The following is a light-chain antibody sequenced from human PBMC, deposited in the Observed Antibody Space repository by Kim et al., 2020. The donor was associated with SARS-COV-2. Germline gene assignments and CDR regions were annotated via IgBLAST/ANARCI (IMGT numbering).Light chain of an antibody. CDR1: SSNVGAGYD. J-gene: IGLJ2*01. Sequence: QGVTISCTGSSSNVGAGYDIHWYQQLPGTAPKLLIYANNNRPSGVPDRFSGSKSGTSASLAITGLQAEYEADYYCQSYDSSLTVVVFGGGTQLTVL. CDR2: ANN. CDR3: QSYDSSLTVVV. V-gene: IGLV1-40*01.